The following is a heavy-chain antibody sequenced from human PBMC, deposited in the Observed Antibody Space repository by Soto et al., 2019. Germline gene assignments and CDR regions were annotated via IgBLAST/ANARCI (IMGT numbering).Heavy chain of an antibody. J-gene: IGHJ4*02. V-gene: IGHV3-30*18. CDR3: AKDSEILLGDFDY. D-gene: IGHD1-26*01. CDR2: ISYDGSNK. CDR1: GFTFSSYG. Sequence: GGSLRLSCAASGFTFSSYGMHWVRQAPGKGLEWVAVISYDGSNKYYADSVKGRFTISRDNSKNTLYLQMNSLRAEDTAVYYCAKDSEILLGDFDYWGQGTLVTAPQ.